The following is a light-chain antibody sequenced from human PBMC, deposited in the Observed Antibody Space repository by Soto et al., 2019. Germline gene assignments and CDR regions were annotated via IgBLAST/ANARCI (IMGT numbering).Light chain of an antibody. Sequence: QSVLTQPASVSGSPGQSITISCTGTSSDGGGYDYVSWYQQHPGKAPKLMIYDVSNRPSGVSNRFSGSKSGNTASLTISGLQAEDEADYYCSSYTSSSTLYVFGTGTKLTVL. J-gene: IGLJ1*01. V-gene: IGLV2-14*01. CDR3: SSYTSSSTLYV. CDR2: DVS. CDR1: SSDGGGYDY.